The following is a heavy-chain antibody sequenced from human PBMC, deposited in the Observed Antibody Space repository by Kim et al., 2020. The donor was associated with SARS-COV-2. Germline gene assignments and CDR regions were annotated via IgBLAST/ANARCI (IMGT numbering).Heavy chain of an antibody. V-gene: IGHV4-59*01. CDR1: GGSISSYY. Sequence: SETLSLTCTVSGGSISSYYWSWIRQPPGKGLEWIGYIYYSGSTNYNPSLKSRVTISVDTSKNQFSLKLSSVTAADTPVYYCARAPITMVRGVIERFDPWGQGTLVTVSS. J-gene: IGHJ5*02. CDR3: ARAPITMVRGVIERFDP. D-gene: IGHD3-10*01. CDR2: IYYSGST.